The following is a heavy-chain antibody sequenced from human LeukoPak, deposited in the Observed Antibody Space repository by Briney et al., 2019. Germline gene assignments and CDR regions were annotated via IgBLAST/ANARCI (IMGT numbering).Heavy chain of an antibody. CDR2: IKQDGSEK. Sequence: PGGSLRLSCAASGFTFSSYWMSWVRQAPGKGLEWVANIKQDGSEKYYVDSVKGRFTISRDNAKNSLYLQMNSLRAEDTAEYYCASGVYSYGLDYWGQGTLVTVSS. J-gene: IGHJ4*02. V-gene: IGHV3-7*01. CDR1: GFTFSSYW. D-gene: IGHD5-18*01. CDR3: ASGVYSYGLDY.